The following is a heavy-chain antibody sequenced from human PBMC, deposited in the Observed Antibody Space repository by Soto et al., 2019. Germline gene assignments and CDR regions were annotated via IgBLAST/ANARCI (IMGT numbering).Heavy chain of an antibody. CDR3: ARGNGCSSTSCYLYYGMDV. Sequence: ASVKVSCKASGYTFTDFYMHWVRQAPGQGLEWMGWINPNSGGVNYAQKFQGWVTMTRDTSISTAYMDLSGLTSGDTAVYYCARGNGCSSTSCYLYYGMDVWGQGTTVTVSS. CDR2: INPNSGGV. V-gene: IGHV1-2*04. CDR1: GYTFTDFY. D-gene: IGHD2-2*01. J-gene: IGHJ6*02.